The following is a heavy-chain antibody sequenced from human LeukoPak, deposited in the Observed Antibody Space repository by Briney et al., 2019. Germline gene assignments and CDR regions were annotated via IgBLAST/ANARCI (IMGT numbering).Heavy chain of an antibody. CDR3: ATDLNGSGSSGFDY. V-gene: IGHV1-24*01. D-gene: IGHD3-10*01. J-gene: IGHJ4*02. CDR1: GYTLTELS. Sequence: GASVKVSCKVSGYTLTELSMHWVRQAPGKGLEWVGGFDPEDGETIYAQKFQGRVTMTEDTSTDTAYMELSSLRSEDTAVYYCATDLNGSGSSGFDYWGQGTLVTVSS. CDR2: FDPEDGET.